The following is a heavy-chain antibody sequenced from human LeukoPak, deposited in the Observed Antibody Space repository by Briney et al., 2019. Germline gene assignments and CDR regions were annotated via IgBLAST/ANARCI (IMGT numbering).Heavy chain of an antibody. CDR3: ARDPGYLPHPFDY. D-gene: IGHD1-1*01. Sequence: VASVKVSCKASGYTFTGYYMHWVRQALGQGLEWMGWINPNSGGTNYAQKFQGRVTMTRDTPISTAYMELSRLRSDDTAVYYCARDPGYLPHPFDYWGQGTLVTVSS. J-gene: IGHJ4*02. CDR2: INPNSGGT. V-gene: IGHV1-2*02. CDR1: GYTFTGYY.